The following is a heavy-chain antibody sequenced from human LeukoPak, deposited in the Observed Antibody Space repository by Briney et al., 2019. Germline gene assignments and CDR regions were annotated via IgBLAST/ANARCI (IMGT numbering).Heavy chain of an antibody. CDR3: AILRAYCGGDCYSSFDY. CDR2: IYTSGST. J-gene: IGHJ4*02. V-gene: IGHV4-61*02. CDR1: GGSISSGSYY. D-gene: IGHD2-21*02. Sequence: PSETLSLTCTVSGGSISSGSYYWSWIRQPAGKGLEWIGRIYTSGSTNYNPSLKSRFTISVDTSKNQFSLKLSSVTAADTAVYYCAILRAYCGGDCYSSFDYWGQGTLVTVSS.